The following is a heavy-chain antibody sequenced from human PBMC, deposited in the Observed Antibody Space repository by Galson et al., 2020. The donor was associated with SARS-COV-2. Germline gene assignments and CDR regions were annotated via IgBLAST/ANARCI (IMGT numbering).Heavy chain of an antibody. Sequence: TGGSLRLSCAASGFTFSSYGMHWVRQAPGKGLEWVAVIWYDGSNKYYADSVKGRFTISRDNSKNTLYLQMNSLRAEDTAVYYCANGDSSGYYSHFDYWGQGTLVTVSS. CDR1: GFTFSSYG. V-gene: IGHV3-33*06. CDR2: IWYDGSNK. CDR3: ANGDSSGYYSHFDY. J-gene: IGHJ4*02. D-gene: IGHD3-22*01.